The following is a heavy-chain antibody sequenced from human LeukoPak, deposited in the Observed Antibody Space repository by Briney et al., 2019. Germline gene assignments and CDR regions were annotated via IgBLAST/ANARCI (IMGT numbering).Heavy chain of an antibody. CDR2: INPSGGST. CDR1: GYTFISYY. Sequence: ASVKVFCKASGYTFISYYMHWVRQAPGQGLEWMGIINPSGGSTSYAQKFQGRVTMTRDTSTSTVYMELSSLRSEDTAVYYCARDGHYYDSSGYYPFDYWGQGTLVTVSS. J-gene: IGHJ4*02. V-gene: IGHV1-46*01. D-gene: IGHD3-22*01. CDR3: ARDGHYYDSSGYYPFDY.